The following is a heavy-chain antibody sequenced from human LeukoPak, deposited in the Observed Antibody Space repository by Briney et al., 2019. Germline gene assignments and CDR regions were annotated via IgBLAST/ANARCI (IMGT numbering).Heavy chain of an antibody. CDR3: ARSRQDIVVLVTERSYFVY. Sequence: ASVKVSCKASGYTFTGYYMHWVRQAPGQGLEWMGWINPNSGGTNYAQKFQDRLTMTRDTSTSTVYMELSSLRYDDTAVYYCARSRQDIVVLVTERSYFVYWGQGTLVTVSS. CDR1: GYTFTGYY. J-gene: IGHJ4*02. V-gene: IGHV1-2*02. D-gene: IGHD2-15*01. CDR2: INPNSGGT.